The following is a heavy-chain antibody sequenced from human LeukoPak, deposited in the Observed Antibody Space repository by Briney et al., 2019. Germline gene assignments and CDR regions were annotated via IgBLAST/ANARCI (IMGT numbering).Heavy chain of an antibody. CDR2: LYYSGST. CDR3: ARDQTMATTRDAFDM. D-gene: IGHD4/OR15-4a*01. J-gene: IGHJ3*02. CDR1: GDSIRNSRYY. V-gene: IGHV4-39*07. Sequence: SETLSLTCIVSGDSIRNSRYYWGWTRQPPGKGLEWIGSLYYSGSTFYNPSLKSRVTISVDTSKNQLSLRLTSVTAADTAVYYCARDQTMATTRDAFDMWGQGTMVTVSS.